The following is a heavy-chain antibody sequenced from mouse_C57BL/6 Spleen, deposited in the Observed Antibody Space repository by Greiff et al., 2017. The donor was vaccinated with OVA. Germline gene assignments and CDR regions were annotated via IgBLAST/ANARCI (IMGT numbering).Heavy chain of an antibody. D-gene: IGHD1-1*01. CDR3: AKGDYGSRGNFGY. J-gene: IGHJ2*01. CDR2: IWRGGST. V-gene: IGHV2-5*01. CDR1: GFSLTSYG. Sequence: QVQLQQSGPGLVQPSQSLSITCTVSGFSLTSYGVHWVRQSPGKGLEWLGVIWRGGSTDYYAAFMSRLSITKDHTKSQVFCKINSLQADDTAIYYCAKGDYGSRGNFGYWGQGTTLTVYS.